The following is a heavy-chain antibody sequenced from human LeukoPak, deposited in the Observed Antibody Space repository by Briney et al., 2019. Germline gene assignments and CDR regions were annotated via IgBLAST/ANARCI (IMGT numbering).Heavy chain of an antibody. D-gene: IGHD6-13*01. Sequence: SETLSLTCAVYGGSFSGYYWSWIRQPPGKELEWIGEINHSGSTNYNPSLKSRVTISVDTSKNQFSLKLSSVTAADTAVYYCARANQQLDAFDIWGQGTMVTVSS. CDR2: INHSGST. CDR3: ARANQQLDAFDI. CDR1: GGSFSGYY. J-gene: IGHJ3*02. V-gene: IGHV4-34*01.